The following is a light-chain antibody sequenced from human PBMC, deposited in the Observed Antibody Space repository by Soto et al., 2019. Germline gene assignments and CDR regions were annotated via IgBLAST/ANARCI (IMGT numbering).Light chain of an antibody. V-gene: IGKV1-5*01. Sequence: IQMTQSPSTLSASVGDRVTITCRASQSISSWLAWYQQKPGKAPKLLIYDASSLESGVPSRFSGSGSGTEFTLTISSLQPDDFATYYCQQYNSYLLTFGPGTKVDIK. CDR2: DAS. CDR1: QSISSW. CDR3: QQYNSYLLT. J-gene: IGKJ3*01.